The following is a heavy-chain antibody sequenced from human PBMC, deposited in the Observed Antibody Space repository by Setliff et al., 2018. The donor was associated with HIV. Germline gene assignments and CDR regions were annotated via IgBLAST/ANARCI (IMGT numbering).Heavy chain of an antibody. Sequence: GESLKISCVASGYSFTNKWIGWVRQTPGKGLEWMGIIYPGDSQTKYNPSFQGQVTISVDKSRRTAYLQWSSLKTSDTAFYFCARGADYRDVWGQGTLVTVSS. CDR1: GYSFTNKW. J-gene: IGHJ4*02. CDR3: ARGADYRDV. D-gene: IGHD4-17*01. V-gene: IGHV5-51*01. CDR2: IYPGDSQT.